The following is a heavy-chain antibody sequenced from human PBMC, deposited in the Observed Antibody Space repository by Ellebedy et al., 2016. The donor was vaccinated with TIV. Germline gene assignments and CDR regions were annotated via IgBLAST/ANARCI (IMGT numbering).Heavy chain of an antibody. V-gene: IGHV3-7*01. Sequence: PGGSLRLSCAASGFTFSSYWMSWVRQAPGKGLEWVANIKQDGSEKYYVDSLKGRFTISRDNAKNSLYLQIDSLRAEDTAVYYCARDWGYYHGALDYWGQGTLVTVSS. CDR3: ARDWGYYHGALDY. J-gene: IGHJ4*02. CDR2: IKQDGSEK. D-gene: IGHD3-22*01. CDR1: GFTFSSYW.